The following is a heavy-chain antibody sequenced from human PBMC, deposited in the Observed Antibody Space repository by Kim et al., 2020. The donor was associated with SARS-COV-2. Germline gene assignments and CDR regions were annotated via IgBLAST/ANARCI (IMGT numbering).Heavy chain of an antibody. D-gene: IGHD3-10*01. V-gene: IGHV5-10-1*01. J-gene: IGHJ6*02. Sequence: SPSFQGNVTISADKSISTAYLQWSSLKASDTAMYYCARVSFGEPLYGMDVWGQGTTVTVSS. CDR3: ARVSFGEPLYGMDV.